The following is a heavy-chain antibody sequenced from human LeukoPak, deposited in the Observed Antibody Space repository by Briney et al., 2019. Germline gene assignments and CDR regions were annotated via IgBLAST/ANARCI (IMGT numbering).Heavy chain of an antibody. CDR2: INTSGGST. V-gene: IGHV1-46*03. CDR1: GYTFTTYY. CDR3: ARSVKMPTIVH. Sequence: GASVKVSCKASGYTFTTYYMHWVRQAPGQGLQWMGIINTSGGSTSYAQKFQGRVTMTRDTSTSTVYMELSSLRSDDKAIYYCARSVKMPTIVHWGQGTLVTVSS. D-gene: IGHD5-24*01. J-gene: IGHJ4*02.